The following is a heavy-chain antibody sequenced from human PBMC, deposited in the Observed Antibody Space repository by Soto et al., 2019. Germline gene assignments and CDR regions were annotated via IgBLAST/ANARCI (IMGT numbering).Heavy chain of an antibody. CDR1: GYIFTSYW. CDR2: IYPGDSDT. V-gene: IGHV5-51*01. D-gene: IGHD6-13*01. Sequence: PGESLKISCNGSGYIFTSYWIGWVRQMPGKGLEWMGIIYPGDSDTRYSPSFQGQVTISADKSISTAYLQWSSLKASDTAMYYCARQHVAAAAGTHYYYYGMDVWGQGTTVTVSS. J-gene: IGHJ6*02. CDR3: ARQHVAAAAGTHYYYYGMDV.